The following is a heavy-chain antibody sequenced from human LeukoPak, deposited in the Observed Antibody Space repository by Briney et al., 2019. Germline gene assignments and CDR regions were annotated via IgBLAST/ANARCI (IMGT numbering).Heavy chain of an antibody. CDR3: ARARRGVVVPASTFDY. CDR2: ISAYNGNT. Sequence: GASVKVSCKASGYTVTSYGISWVRQAPGQGLEWMGWISAYNGNTNYAQKLQGRDTMTTDTSTSTAYMELRSLRSDDTAVYYCARARRGVVVPASTFDYWGQGTLVTVSS. D-gene: IGHD2-2*01. CDR1: GYTVTSYG. J-gene: IGHJ4*02. V-gene: IGHV1-18*01.